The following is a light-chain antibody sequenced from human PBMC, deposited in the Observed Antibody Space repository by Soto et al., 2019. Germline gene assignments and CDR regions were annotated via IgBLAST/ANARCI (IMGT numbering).Light chain of an antibody. CDR1: SADIGGYDF. CDR2: DVT. Sequence: QSALTQPRSVSGSPGQSVTISCTGTSADIGGYDFVSWYQQFPGKAPKLMIYDVTKRPSGVPDRFSGSKSGNTASLTISRLQAEDEADYYCSSFAGSHVAFGGGTKLTVL. CDR3: SSFAGSHVA. V-gene: IGLV2-11*01. J-gene: IGLJ2*01.